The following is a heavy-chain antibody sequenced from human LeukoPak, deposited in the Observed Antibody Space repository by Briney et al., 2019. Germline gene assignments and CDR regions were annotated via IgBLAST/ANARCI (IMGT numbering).Heavy chain of an antibody. J-gene: IGHJ6*03. CDR3: ARGRTTGTTGGLYYYMDV. Sequence: PSETLSLTCTVSGGSISSGSYYWSWIRQPAGKGLEWIGRIYTSGSTNYNPSLKSRVTMSVDTSKNQFSLKLSSVTAADTAVYYCARGRTTGTTGGLYYYMDVWGKGTTATISS. CDR1: GGSISSGSYY. D-gene: IGHD1-1*01. CDR2: IYTSGST. V-gene: IGHV4-61*02.